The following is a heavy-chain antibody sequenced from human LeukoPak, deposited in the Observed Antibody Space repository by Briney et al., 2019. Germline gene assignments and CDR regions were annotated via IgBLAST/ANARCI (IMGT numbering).Heavy chain of an antibody. CDR1: GGSTNNKNW. D-gene: IGHD3-3*01. V-gene: IGHV4-4*02. J-gene: IGHJ4*02. CDR2: IFHTGST. CDR3: AREGDYDFWTGYSPMSYAFDS. Sequence: PSGTLSLTCVVSGGSTNNKNWWNWVRQPPGKGLEWIGEIFHTGSTNYNPSLKSRVSISVDKSKNQFSLQLNSVTAADTAVYYCAREGDYDFWTGYSPMSYAFDSWGQGTLVTVSS.